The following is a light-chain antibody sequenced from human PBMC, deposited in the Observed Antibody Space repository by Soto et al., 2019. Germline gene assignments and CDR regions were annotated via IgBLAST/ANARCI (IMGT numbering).Light chain of an antibody. CDR3: QQYNSYSPT. Sequence: DIQMTQSPSTLSASVGDRVTITCRASQSTSTWLAWYQQEPGKAPKLLIHKASSLQSGVPSRFSGSGSGTDFTLTISSLHHEDFATYYCQQYNSYSPTFGQGTKVDIK. CDR1: QSTSTW. J-gene: IGKJ1*01. V-gene: IGKV1-5*03. CDR2: KAS.